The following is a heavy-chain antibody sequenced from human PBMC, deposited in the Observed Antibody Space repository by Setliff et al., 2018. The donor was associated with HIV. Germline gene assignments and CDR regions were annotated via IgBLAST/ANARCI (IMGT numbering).Heavy chain of an antibody. V-gene: IGHV3-23*01. J-gene: IGHJ5*02. D-gene: IGHD1-7*01. Sequence: ESLKISCAASGFTFSKYFMNWVRQAPGLGLEWVSSISDTGDDTYSSNSVKGRFTISRDNSKNTLYLQMNSLRVEDTAVYYCAKAHPGAYNWNYYNPPRWFDPWGQGTLVTVSS. CDR1: GFTFSKYF. CDR3: AKAHPGAYNWNYYNPPRWFDP. CDR2: ISDTGDDT.